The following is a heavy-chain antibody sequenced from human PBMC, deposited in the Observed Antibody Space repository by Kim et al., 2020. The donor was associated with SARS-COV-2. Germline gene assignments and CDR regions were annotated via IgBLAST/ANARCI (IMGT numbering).Heavy chain of an antibody. J-gene: IGHJ6*03. D-gene: IGHD6-19*01. V-gene: IGHV4-31*02. CDR3: AREVQFFYYLEV. Sequence: YYNPSLQSRLTLSVDTSKNQFSLKVTSGTAADTAIYYCAREVQFFYYLEVWGKGTTVTVSS.